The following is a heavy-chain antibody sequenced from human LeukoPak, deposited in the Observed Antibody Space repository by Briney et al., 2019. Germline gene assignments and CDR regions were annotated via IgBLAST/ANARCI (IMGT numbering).Heavy chain of an antibody. J-gene: IGHJ4*02. D-gene: IGHD3-10*01. CDR3: ARNYASGSPFDY. V-gene: IGHV4-34*01. CDR1: GGSYSGYY. Sequence: SETLSLTCAVYGGSYSGYYWSWIRQPPGKGLEWIGEINHSGSTNYNPSLKSRVTISVDTSKNQFSLKLSSVTAADTAVYSCARNYASGSPFDYWGQGTLVTVSS. CDR2: INHSGST.